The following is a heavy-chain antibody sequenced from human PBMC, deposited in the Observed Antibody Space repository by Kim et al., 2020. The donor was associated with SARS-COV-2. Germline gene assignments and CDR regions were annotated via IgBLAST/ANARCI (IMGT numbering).Heavy chain of an antibody. CDR2: IYYSGST. D-gene: IGHD3-9*01. CDR1: GGSISSYY. V-gene: IGHV4-59*01. J-gene: IGHJ6*02. CDR3: ARYEVLTGSFPYYYGMDV. Sequence: SETLSLTCTVSGGSISSYYWSWIRQPPGKGLEWIGYIYYSGSTNYNPSLKSRVTISVDTSKNQFSLKLSSVTAADTAVYYCARYEVLTGSFPYYYGMDVWGQGTTVTVSS.